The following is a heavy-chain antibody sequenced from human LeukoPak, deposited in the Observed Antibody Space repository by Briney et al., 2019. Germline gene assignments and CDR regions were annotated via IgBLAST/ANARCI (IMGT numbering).Heavy chain of an antibody. CDR1: GDSISSDYF. V-gene: IGHV4-38-2*02. J-gene: IGHJ6*03. Sequence: PSETLSLTCDVSGDSISSDYFWAWIRQPPGKGLEYIGSIFHGGRTFYNPALQSRLTISEDTSKNRFSLKLSSVTTSDTAVYYCAREREYYYMDVWGKGTTASVSS. D-gene: IGHD1-26*01. CDR3: AREREYYYMDV. CDR2: IFHGGRT.